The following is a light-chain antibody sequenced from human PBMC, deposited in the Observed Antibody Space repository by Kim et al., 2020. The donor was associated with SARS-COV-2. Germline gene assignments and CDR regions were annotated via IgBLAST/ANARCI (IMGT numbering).Light chain of an antibody. CDR3: QAWDSSTVV. Sequence: SSELTQPPSVSVSPGQTASITCSGDKLGDKYACWYQQKPGQSPVLVLYQDSKRPSGIPERFSGSNSGNTATLTISGTQAMDEADYYCQAWDSSTVV. CDR1: KLGDKY. V-gene: IGLV3-1*01. CDR2: QDS. J-gene: IGLJ2*01.